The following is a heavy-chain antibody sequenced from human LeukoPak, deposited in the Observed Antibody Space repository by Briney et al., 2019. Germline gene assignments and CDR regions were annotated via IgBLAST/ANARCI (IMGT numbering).Heavy chain of an antibody. J-gene: IGHJ5*02. CDR2: IIPSGSI. Sequence: SETLSLTCAVYGGSFSNYHWSWIRQPPGKGLEWIGEIIPSGSINYNPSLKSRVAISVDTSQNQFSLKLSSVTAADTAVYYCARQDYRDSSGHNWFDPWGQGTQVTVSS. CDR3: ARQDYRDSSGHNWFDP. V-gene: IGHV4-34*12. CDR1: GGSFSNYH. D-gene: IGHD3-22*01.